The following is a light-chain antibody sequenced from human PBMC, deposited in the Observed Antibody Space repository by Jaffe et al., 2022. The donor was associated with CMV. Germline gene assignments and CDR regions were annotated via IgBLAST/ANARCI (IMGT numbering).Light chain of an antibody. CDR3: QQRSSWPLT. Sequence: EVVLTQSPAILSLSPGERATLSCRASQSVSRFLAWYQHKPGQAPRLVIYDTYKRATAIPARFSGSGSGTDFNLTLSSLEPEDFAVYYCQQRSSWPLTFGGGTKVEIK. CDR2: DTY. J-gene: IGKJ4*01. V-gene: IGKV3-11*01. CDR1: QSVSRF.